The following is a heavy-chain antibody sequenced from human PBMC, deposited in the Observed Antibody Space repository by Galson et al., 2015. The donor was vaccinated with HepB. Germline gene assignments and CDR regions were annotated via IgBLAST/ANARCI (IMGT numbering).Heavy chain of an antibody. V-gene: IGHV4-4*07. Sequence: SETLSLTCTVSGGSISAYYWSWIRQPAGKGLEWIGRSHKSGTTNYNPSLKSRLTMSVDTSKNQFSLELTSVTAADTAIYYCAREARTSVGATLGYFDFWGPGTLVTVS. CDR2: SHKSGTT. J-gene: IGHJ4*02. CDR3: AREARTSVGATLGYFDF. CDR1: GGSISAYY. D-gene: IGHD1-26*01.